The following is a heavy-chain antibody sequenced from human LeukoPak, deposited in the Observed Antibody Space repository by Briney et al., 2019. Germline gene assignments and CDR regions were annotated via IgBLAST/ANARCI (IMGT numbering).Heavy chain of an antibody. CDR3: ARDNYDFWSGYYSHYYYYYYMDV. V-gene: IGHV3-30*04. D-gene: IGHD3-3*01. CDR2: ISYDGSNK. CDR1: GFTFSSYA. J-gene: IGHJ6*03. Sequence: GGSLRLSCAASGFTFSSYAMHWVRQAPGKGLEWVAVISYDGSNKYYADSVKGRFTISRDNSKNTLYLQMNSLRAEDTAVYYCARDNYDFWSGYYSHYYYYYYMDVWGKGTTVTVSS.